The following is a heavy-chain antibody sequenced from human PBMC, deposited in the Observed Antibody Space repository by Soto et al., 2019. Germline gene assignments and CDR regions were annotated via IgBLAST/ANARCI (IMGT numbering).Heavy chain of an antibody. CDR1: GGTFSSYA. CDR2: IIPIFGTA. Sequence: QVQLVQSGAEVKKPGSSVKVSCKASGGTFSSYAISWVRQAPGQGLEWMGGIIPIFGTANYAQKFQGRVTMTADESTSTAYMEMSSLRSEDTAVYYCEIRFLEWSQPPYYYGMDVWGQGTTVTVSS. J-gene: IGHJ6*02. CDR3: EIRFLEWSQPPYYYGMDV. D-gene: IGHD3-3*01. V-gene: IGHV1-69*01.